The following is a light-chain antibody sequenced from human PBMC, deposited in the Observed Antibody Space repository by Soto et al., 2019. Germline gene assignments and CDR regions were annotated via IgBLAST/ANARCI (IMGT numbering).Light chain of an antibody. J-gene: IGKJ5*01. CDR3: QQYGSSPPVT. Sequence: EMVLTQSPGTLSLSPGERATLSCRASQSVSSSYLAWYQPKPGQAPRLLIYGASGRATAIPDRFSGSGSGTDFTLTISRLEPEDFAVYYCQQYGSSPPVTFGQGTRLEI. CDR1: QSVSSSY. CDR2: GAS. V-gene: IGKV3-20*01.